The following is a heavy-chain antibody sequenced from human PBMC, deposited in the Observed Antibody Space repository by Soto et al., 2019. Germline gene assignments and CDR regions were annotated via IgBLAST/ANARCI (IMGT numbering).Heavy chain of an antibody. V-gene: IGHV3-23*01. CDR1: GFTFSTYA. CDR2: VSASGLNT. J-gene: IGHJ4*02. D-gene: IGHD1-1*01. Sequence: EVQLLESGGKLVQPGGSLTLSCAASGFTFSTYAMAWVRQAPGKGLEWVSGVSASGLNTDYADPVKGRFYISRDNSKNTVSLHTNSLRAEDTALYYCANDRPRRTSGYFFDYWCQGTPVTVSS. CDR3: ANDRPRRTSGYFFDY.